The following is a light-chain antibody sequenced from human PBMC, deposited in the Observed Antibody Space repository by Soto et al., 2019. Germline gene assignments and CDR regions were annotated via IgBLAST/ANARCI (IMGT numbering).Light chain of an antibody. CDR1: QSISSY. CDR2: DAS. Sequence: DIQMTQSPSSLSASVGDRVTITCRASQSISSYLKWSQQKPEKAPKLLIYDASSLQSGEPSRFSGSGSGTDFTLTISNLQPEDFATYYCHQSYSTPLTFGGGTKVEIK. CDR3: HQSYSTPLT. J-gene: IGKJ4*01. V-gene: IGKV1-39*01.